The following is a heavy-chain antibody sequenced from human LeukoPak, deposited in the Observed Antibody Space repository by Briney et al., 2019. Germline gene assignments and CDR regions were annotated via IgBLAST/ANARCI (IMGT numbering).Heavy chain of an antibody. J-gene: IGHJ6*03. CDR1: GGSISSSSYY. Sequence: PSETLSLTCTVSGGSISSSSYYWDWVRQPPGKGLEWIGNVYYGGNTFYNSSLESRVTISVDMSKNQFSLKLSSLTAADTAVYYCARQRSDYFYHYLAVWGKGTSVTVSS. CDR2: VYYGGNT. V-gene: IGHV4-39*01. CDR3: ARQRSDYFYHYLAV.